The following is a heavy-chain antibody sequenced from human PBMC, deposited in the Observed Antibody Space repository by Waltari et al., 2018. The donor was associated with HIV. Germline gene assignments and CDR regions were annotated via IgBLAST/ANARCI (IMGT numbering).Heavy chain of an antibody. Sequence: EVQLVESGGGLVQPGGSLRLSCVASGFTFRSYWMHWVRQGPGRGLVWVSRINNDGSNTNDADSVKGRFTISRDNAKNTLYLQMNSLRAEDTAVYSCVRDYDSSGYYSANWFDPWGQGTLVTVSS. J-gene: IGHJ5*02. V-gene: IGHV3-74*01. CDR2: INNDGSNT. CDR3: VRDYDSSGYYSANWFDP. CDR1: GFTFRSYW. D-gene: IGHD3-22*01.